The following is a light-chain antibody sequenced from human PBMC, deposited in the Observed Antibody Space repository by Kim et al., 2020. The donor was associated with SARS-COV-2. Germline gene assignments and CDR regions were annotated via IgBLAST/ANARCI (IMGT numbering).Light chain of an antibody. CDR2: GAT. CDR3: QQYRTWPL. Sequence: EIVMTQSPPTLSVSPGDRATLSCRASQGITNSLAWYQQKPGQAPRLLIYGATTRATGVPVRFSGRQSGTEFTLTISSLQSEDFAVYYCQQYRTWPLFGPGTKLEI. CDR1: QGITNS. V-gene: IGKV3-15*01. J-gene: IGKJ2*01.